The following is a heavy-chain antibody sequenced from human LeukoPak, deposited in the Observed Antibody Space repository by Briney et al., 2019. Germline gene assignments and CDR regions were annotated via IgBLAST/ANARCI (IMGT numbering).Heavy chain of an antibody. CDR1: GGSISGSNYY. Sequence: LETLSLTCTVSGGSISGSNYYWDWIRQPPGQGLEWIGSIYQSGNAFYNPSLNSRVTMSVDTSKNLFSLKMSSVTAADTAVYYCARGGSWYGDWGQGTLVTVSS. V-gene: IGHV4-39*01. CDR2: IYQSGNA. D-gene: IGHD6-13*01. J-gene: IGHJ1*01. CDR3: ARGGSWYGD.